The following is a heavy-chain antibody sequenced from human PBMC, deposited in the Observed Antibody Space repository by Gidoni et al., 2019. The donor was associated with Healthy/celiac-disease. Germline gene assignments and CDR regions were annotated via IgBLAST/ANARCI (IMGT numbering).Heavy chain of an antibody. V-gene: IGHV3-30*18. CDR3: AKPPEMATILENWYFDL. J-gene: IGHJ2*01. Sequence: QVQLVESGGGVVQPGRSLRLSCAASGFTFSSYGMHWVRQAPGKGLEWVAVISYDGSNKYYADSVKGRFTISRDNSKNTLYLQMNSLRAEDTAVYYCAKPPEMATILENWYFDLWGRGTLVTVSS. CDR2: ISYDGSNK. CDR1: GFTFSSYG. D-gene: IGHD5-12*01.